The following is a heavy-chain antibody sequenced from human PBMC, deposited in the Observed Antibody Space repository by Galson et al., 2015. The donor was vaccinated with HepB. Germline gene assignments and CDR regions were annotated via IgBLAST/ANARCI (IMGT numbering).Heavy chain of an antibody. CDR1: GGTFSSYA. CDR2: IIPILGIA. Sequence: SVKVSCKASGGTFSSYAISWVRQAPGQGLEWMGRIIPILGIANYAQKFQGRVTITADKSTSTAYMELSSLRSEDTAVYYCASVGWGSALERPKSTFSYYYYYYGMDVWGQGTTVTVSS. J-gene: IGHJ6*02. D-gene: IGHD1-1*01. CDR3: ASVGWGSALERPKSTFSYYYYYYGMDV. V-gene: IGHV1-69*04.